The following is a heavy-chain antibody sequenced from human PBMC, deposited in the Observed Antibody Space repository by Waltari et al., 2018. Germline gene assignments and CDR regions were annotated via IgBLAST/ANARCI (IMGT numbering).Heavy chain of an antibody. CDR3: AKDPELSIPNDY. D-gene: IGHD3-16*02. Sequence: EVQLLASGGGLVQPGGSLRLSCAASGFTFSSYAMSWVRQAPGEGLEWVSAISGSGGSTDYADAVKGRFTISRDNSKNTLYLQMNSLRAEDTAVYYCAKDPELSIPNDYWGQGTLVTVSS. CDR1: GFTFSSYA. J-gene: IGHJ4*02. V-gene: IGHV3-23*01. CDR2: ISGSGGST.